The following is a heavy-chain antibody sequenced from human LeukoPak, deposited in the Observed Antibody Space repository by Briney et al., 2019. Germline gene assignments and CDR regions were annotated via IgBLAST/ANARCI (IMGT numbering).Heavy chain of an antibody. Sequence: GGSLRLSCAPSGFTFSHYGMHWVRQSPGKGLEWVPFIRYDGSIKYHADSVKGRFTISRDNSKNTLYLQMNSLRDEDTAVYYCAKDYGDYSFFFDHWGQGTPVTVSS. D-gene: IGHD4-17*01. CDR3: AKDYGDYSFFFDH. CDR1: GFTFSHYG. V-gene: IGHV3-30*02. J-gene: IGHJ4*02. CDR2: IRYDGSIK.